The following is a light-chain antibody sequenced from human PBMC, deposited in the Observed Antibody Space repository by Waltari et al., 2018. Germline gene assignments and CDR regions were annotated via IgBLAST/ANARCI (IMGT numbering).Light chain of an antibody. CDR1: QSVSRT. V-gene: IGKV3-20*01. J-gene: IGKJ1*01. CDR3: QHYVRLPAT. CDR2: GAS. Sequence: GERATLSCRASQSVSRTLAWYQQKPGQAPRLLIFGASNRATGIPDRFSGSGSGTDFSLIITRLEPEDSAMYYCQHYVRLPATFGQGTKVEIK.